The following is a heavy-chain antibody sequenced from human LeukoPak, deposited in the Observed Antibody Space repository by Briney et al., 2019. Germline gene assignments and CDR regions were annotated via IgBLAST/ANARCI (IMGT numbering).Heavy chain of an antibody. CDR3: AKDAGIYGSGTVNY. CDR1: GFTFSSYG. Sequence: GGSLRLSCAASGFTFSSYGMHWVRQAPGKGLEWVAFIRYDGSNKYYADSVKGRFTISRGNSKNTLYLQMNSLRAEDTAVYYCAKDAGIYGSGTVNYWGQGTLVTVSS. CDR2: IRYDGSNK. J-gene: IGHJ4*02. D-gene: IGHD3-10*01. V-gene: IGHV3-30*02.